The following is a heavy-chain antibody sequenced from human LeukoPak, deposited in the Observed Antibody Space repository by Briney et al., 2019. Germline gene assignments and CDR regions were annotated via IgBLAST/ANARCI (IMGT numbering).Heavy chain of an antibody. J-gene: IGHJ6*03. Sequence: GGSLRPSCAASGFTFNSFWMTWVRQAPGKGLEWVANIKQDGSEKYYVDSVKGRFTISRDNAMNSLYLQMNSLRVEDTAVYYCARSLRVRGVPDYMDVWGKGTTVIISS. D-gene: IGHD3-10*02. V-gene: IGHV3-7*03. CDR2: IKQDGSEK. CDR1: GFTFNSFW. CDR3: ARSLRVRGVPDYMDV.